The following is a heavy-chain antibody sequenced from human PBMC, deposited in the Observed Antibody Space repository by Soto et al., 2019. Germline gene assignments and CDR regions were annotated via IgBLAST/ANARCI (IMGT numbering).Heavy chain of an antibody. Sequence: QVQLQESGPGLVKPSQTLSLTCTVSGGSISSGGYYWSWIRQHPGKGLEWIGYIYYSGGTYYNPSLKSRVTISVDTSKNQFSLKLSSVTAADTAVYYCARVPGYCSSTSCYTGGYYYGMDVWGQGTTVTVSS. CDR1: GGSISSGGYY. CDR2: IYYSGGT. CDR3: ARVPGYCSSTSCYTGGYYYGMDV. J-gene: IGHJ6*02. V-gene: IGHV4-31*03. D-gene: IGHD2-2*02.